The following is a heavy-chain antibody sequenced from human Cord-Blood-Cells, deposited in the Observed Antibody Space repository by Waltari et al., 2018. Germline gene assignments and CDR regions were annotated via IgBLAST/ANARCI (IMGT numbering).Heavy chain of an antibody. Sequence: QVQLVQSGAEVKKPGASVKVSCKASGYTFTGYYMHWVRQAPGQGLEWMGWINPNRGGTNYAQKFQGRVTMTRDTSISTAYMELSRLRSDDTAVYYCASANWDLFFDYWGQGTLVTVSS. D-gene: IGHD7-27*01. CDR2: INPNRGGT. CDR1: GYTFTGYY. J-gene: IGHJ4*02. CDR3: ASANWDLFFDY. V-gene: IGHV1-2*02.